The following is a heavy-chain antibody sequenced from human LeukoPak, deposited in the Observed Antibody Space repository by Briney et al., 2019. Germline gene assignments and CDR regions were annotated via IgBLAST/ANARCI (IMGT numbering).Heavy chain of an antibody. D-gene: IGHD2-15*01. CDR1: GGTFSSYA. Sequence: SVKVSCKASGGTFSSYAISWVRQAPGQGLEWMGRIIPIFGTANYAQKFQGRVTMTEDTSTDTAYMELSSLRSEDTAVYYCATDYCSGGSCYPGNFGYWGQGTLVTVSS. CDR3: ATDYCSGGSCYPGNFGY. CDR2: IIPIFGTA. J-gene: IGHJ4*02. V-gene: IGHV1-69*06.